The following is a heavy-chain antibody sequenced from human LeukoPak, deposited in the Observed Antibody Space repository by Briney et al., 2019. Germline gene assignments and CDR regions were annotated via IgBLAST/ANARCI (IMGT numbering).Heavy chain of an antibody. Sequence: GGSLRLSCAASGFTFSIYAMNWVRQAPGKGLEWASGISDSGRNTYYSDSVKGRFTISRDNSESTVYLQMNSLTAEDTAQYYCATGCVGSPNCQTTGYDHWGQGTLVTVSS. CDR1: GFTFSIYA. J-gene: IGHJ4*02. CDR2: ISDSGRNT. V-gene: IGHV3-23*01. CDR3: ATGCVGSPNCQTTGYDH. D-gene: IGHD2-2*01.